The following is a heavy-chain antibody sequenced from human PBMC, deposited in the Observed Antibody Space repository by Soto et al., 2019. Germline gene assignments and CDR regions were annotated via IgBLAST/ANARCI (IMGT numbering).Heavy chain of an antibody. CDR2: ISDNGVST. J-gene: IGHJ4*02. D-gene: IGHD3-22*01. V-gene: IGHV3-64D*06. CDR3: VKGPAFYDSSSFDY. CDR1: GFTFSSYG. Sequence: SLRLSCSASGFTFSSYGMHWVRQAPGKGLEYVSAISDNGVSTYYADSVKGRFTVSRDNSKNTLYLQMSSLRPEDTAVYYCVKGPAFYDSSSFDYWGQGTVVTVSS.